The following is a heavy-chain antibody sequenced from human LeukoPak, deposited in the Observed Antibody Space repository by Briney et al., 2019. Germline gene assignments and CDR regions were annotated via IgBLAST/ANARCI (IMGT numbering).Heavy chain of an antibody. V-gene: IGHV4-34*01. CDR2: INHSGST. J-gene: IGHJ3*02. Sequence: SETLSLTCAVYGGSFSGYYWGWIRQPPGKGLEWIGEINHSGSTNYNPSLKSRVTISVDTSKNQFSLKLSSVTAADTAVYYWARVPRALTYYYDSSGYFAFDIWGQGTMVTVSS. CDR1: GGSFSGYY. D-gene: IGHD3-22*01. CDR3: ARVPRALTYYYDSSGYFAFDI.